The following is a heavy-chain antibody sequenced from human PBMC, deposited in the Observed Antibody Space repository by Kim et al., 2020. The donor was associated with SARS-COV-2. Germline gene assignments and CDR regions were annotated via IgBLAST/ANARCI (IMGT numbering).Heavy chain of an antibody. CDR3: ARDHPIAAAGHQVPFDY. D-gene: IGHD6-13*01. CDR1: GYTFTSYA. CDR2: INTNTGNP. V-gene: IGHV7-4-1*02. J-gene: IGHJ4*02. Sequence: ASVKVSCKASGYTFTSYAMNWVRQAPGQGLEWMGWINTNTGNPTYAQGFTGRFVFSLDTSVSTAYLQISSLKAEDTAVYYCARDHPIAAAGHQVPFDYWGQGTLVTFSS.